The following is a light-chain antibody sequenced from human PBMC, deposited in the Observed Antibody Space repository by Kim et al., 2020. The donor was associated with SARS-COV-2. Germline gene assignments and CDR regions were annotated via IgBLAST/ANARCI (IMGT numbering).Light chain of an antibody. CDR3: QQYGSSPLYT. Sequence: EIVLTQSPGTLSLSPGESATLSCRASQTVNSNYLAWYRQKPGQAPRLLISGASNRATGIPDRFSGRGSGTDFTLTISRLEPEDFAVYYCQQYGSSPLYTFGQGTKLEIK. CDR2: GAS. J-gene: IGKJ2*01. V-gene: IGKV3-20*01. CDR1: QTVNSNY.